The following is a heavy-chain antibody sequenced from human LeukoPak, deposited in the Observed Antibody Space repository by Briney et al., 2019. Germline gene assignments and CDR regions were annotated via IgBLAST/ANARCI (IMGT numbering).Heavy chain of an antibody. J-gene: IGHJ4*02. D-gene: IGHD5-12*01. Sequence: GGSLRLSCADSGFTFSSYWMSWVRQAPGEGLEWVARLHADGIERYYVDPVKGRFTISRDNAKNSLHLQMYSLRLDDTAVYYCARGGYSFDYLGQGTLVTVSS. V-gene: IGHV3-7*01. CDR1: GFTFSSYW. CDR2: LHADGIER. CDR3: ARGGYSFDY.